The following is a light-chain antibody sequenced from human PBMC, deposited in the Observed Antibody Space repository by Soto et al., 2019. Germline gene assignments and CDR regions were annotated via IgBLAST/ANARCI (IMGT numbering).Light chain of an antibody. CDR2: TAS. CDR3: QQGFSTQLT. J-gene: IGKJ4*01. Sequence: DIQMTQSPSSLSASVGDRVTITCRASQSVSRYLNWYQQKPGRAPKLLISTASSLQSGVPSRFSGSGSGTDFTLTISSLQPEDFDNYYCQQGFSTQLTLGGGTKADNK. V-gene: IGKV1-39*01. CDR1: QSVSRY.